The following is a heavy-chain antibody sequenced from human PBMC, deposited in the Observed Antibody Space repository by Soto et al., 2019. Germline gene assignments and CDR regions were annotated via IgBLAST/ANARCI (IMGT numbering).Heavy chain of an antibody. CDR1: GYTFTGYY. V-gene: IGHV1-2*02. Sequence: SVKVSCKASGYTFTGYYMHWVRQAPGQGLEWMGWINPNSGGTNYAQKFQGRVTMTRDTSISTAYMELSRLRSDDTAVYYCARVFTGTTFFWFDPWGQGTLVTVSS. J-gene: IGHJ5*02. CDR3: ARVFTGTTFFWFDP. D-gene: IGHD1-1*01. CDR2: INPNSGGT.